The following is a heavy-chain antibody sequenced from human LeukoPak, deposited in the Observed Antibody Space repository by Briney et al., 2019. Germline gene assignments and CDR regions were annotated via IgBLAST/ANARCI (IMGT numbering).Heavy chain of an antibody. Sequence: GGSLRLSCAASGFTFSSYGMHWVRQAPGKGLEWVAVIWYDGSNKYYADSVKGRFTIYRDNSKNTLYLQMNSLRAEDTAVYYCAGSIAVAGTIDYWGQGTLVTVSS. D-gene: IGHD6-19*01. CDR2: IWYDGSNK. V-gene: IGHV3-33*01. J-gene: IGHJ4*02. CDR3: AGSIAVAGTIDY. CDR1: GFTFSSYG.